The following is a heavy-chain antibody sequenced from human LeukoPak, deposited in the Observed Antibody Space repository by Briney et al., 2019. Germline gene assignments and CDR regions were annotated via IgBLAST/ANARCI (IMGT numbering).Heavy chain of an antibody. CDR3: ARGRDSSGTRFDY. Sequence: GETLKISCKGSGYSFTSYWIGWVRQMPGKGLEWMGIIYPGDSDTRYSPSFQGQVTISADKSISTAYLQWSSLKASDTAMYYCARGRDSSGTRFDYWGQGTLVTVSS. CDR1: GYSFTSYW. CDR2: IYPGDSDT. D-gene: IGHD6-19*01. J-gene: IGHJ4*02. V-gene: IGHV5-51*01.